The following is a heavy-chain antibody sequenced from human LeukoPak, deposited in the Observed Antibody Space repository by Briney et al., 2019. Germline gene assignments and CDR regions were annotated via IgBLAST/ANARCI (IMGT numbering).Heavy chain of an antibody. Sequence: GGSLRLSCAASGFSVAMTWVRQAPGKGLEWVSSITGGHYATYDTDSVKGRFTISRDNAKNTLYLQMNSLRADDTAIYYCTKGPNGDYIGAFDPWGQGTLVTVSS. CDR1: GFSVA. V-gene: IGHV3-23*01. D-gene: IGHD4-17*01. CDR2: ITGGHYAT. J-gene: IGHJ5*02. CDR3: TKGPNGDYIGAFDP.